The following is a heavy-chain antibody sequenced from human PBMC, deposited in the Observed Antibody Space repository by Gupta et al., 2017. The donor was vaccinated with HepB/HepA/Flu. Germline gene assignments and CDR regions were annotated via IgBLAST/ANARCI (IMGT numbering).Heavy chain of an antibody. CDR1: GGAISSSSYY. CDR2: IYYSGST. Sequence: QLQLQASGAGLVKPSETLSLTCTVSGGAISSSSYYWGWIRQPPGKGLEWIGSIYYSGSTYYNPSLKSRVTISVDTSKNQFSLKLSSVTAADTAVYYCATATDHYYYGMDVWGQGTTVTVSS. J-gene: IGHJ6*02. V-gene: IGHV4-39*01. CDR3: ATATDHYYYGMDV.